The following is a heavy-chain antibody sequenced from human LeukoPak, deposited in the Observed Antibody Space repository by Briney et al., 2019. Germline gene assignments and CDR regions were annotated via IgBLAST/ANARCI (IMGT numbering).Heavy chain of an antibody. Sequence: SETLSLTCAVHGGSFSGYYWSSVRPPPGKGLEWIGEIYHSGSTNYNPSLKSRVTISVDTSKKQSSLKKSSVDAAETAVYYCANWLYDSSGYYYGAFDIWGQGTMVPVS. J-gene: IGHJ3*02. CDR1: GGSFSGYY. V-gene: IGHV4-34*01. CDR2: IYHSGST. D-gene: IGHD3-22*01. CDR3: ANWLYDSSGYYYGAFDI.